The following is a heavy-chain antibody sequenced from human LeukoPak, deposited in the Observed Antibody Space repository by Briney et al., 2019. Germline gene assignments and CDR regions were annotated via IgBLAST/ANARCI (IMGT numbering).Heavy chain of an antibody. V-gene: IGHV4-39*01. D-gene: IGHD3-3*01. CDR1: GDSIRSNNYY. CDR3: QSRFLEWLLDY. CDR2: IYDTGST. J-gene: IGHJ4*02. Sequence: SETLSLTCTVSGDSIRSNNYYWGWIRQPPGKGLEWIGSIYDTGSTYYNPSLKSRVIISVDTSKDQFSLKLSSVTAADTAVYYCQSRFLEWLLDYWGQGTLVTVSS.